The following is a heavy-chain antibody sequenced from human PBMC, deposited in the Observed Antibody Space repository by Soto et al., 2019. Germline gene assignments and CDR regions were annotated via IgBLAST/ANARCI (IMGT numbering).Heavy chain of an antibody. CDR1: GGSISSSNPH. V-gene: IGHV4-39*01. CDR3: ATQVCRTSRCWFFY. J-gene: IGHJ4*02. Sequence: QLQLQESCPGLVKSSEPLSLTCIVSGGSISSSNPHWVWIRQSQGKGLDWIGSIYYSGNTYYHSSLKIRVTMSVDSGKNQFSPTLTSVTAADPAVYSCATQVCRTSRCWFFYWGQGILVTVSS. D-gene: IGHD2-15*01. CDR2: IYYSGNT.